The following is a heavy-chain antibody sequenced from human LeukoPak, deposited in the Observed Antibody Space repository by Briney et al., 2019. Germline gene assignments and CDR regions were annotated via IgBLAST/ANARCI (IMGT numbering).Heavy chain of an antibody. J-gene: IGHJ5*02. Sequence: SDTLSLTCTVSGGSISSYYWSWIRQPPGKGLEWIGYIYYSGSTYYNPSLKSRVTISVDTSKNQFSLKLSSVTAADMAVYYCARDTPRKRNWFDPWGQGTLVTVSS. CDR1: GGSISSYY. CDR3: ARDTPRKRNWFDP. V-gene: IGHV4-59*12. CDR2: IYYSGST.